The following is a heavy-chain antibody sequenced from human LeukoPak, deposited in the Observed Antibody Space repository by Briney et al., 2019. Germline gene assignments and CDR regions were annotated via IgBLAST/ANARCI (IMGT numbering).Heavy chain of an antibody. CDR2: INYSGST. CDR1: GGSFSGYY. V-gene: IGHV4-34*01. Sequence: SETLSLTCAVYGGSFSGYYWSWIRQPPGKGLEWIGEINYSGSTNYNPSLKSRVTISVDTSKNQFSLKLSSVTAADTAVYYCARGGYSVVPDSWFDPWGQGTLVTVSS. J-gene: IGHJ5*02. D-gene: IGHD6-13*01. CDR3: ARGGYSVVPDSWFDP.